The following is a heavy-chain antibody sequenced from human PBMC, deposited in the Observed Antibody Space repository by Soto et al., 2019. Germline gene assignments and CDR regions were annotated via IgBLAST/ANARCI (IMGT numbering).Heavy chain of an antibody. D-gene: IGHD6-13*01. CDR1: GFTFSNYA. Sequence: QVQLVESGGGVVQPGRSLRLSCAASGFTFSNYAMHWVRQAPGKGLEWVAAILSDEINKYSADSVKGRFTISRDNSKNTLYLQMNSLSPDDTAVSYCAIIATSGGGDAFDIWGQGTMVTVSS. V-gene: IGHV3-30-3*01. J-gene: IGHJ3*02. CDR2: ILSDEINK. CDR3: AIIATSGGGDAFDI.